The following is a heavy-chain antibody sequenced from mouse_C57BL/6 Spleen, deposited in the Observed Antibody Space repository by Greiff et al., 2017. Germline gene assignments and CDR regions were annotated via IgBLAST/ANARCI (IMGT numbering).Heavy chain of an antibody. CDR3: ARRSITTVVATDY. D-gene: IGHD1-1*01. CDR1: GYTFTSYW. J-gene: IGHJ2*01. V-gene: IGHV1-50*01. CDR2: IDPSDSYT. Sequence: QVQLQQPGAELVKPGASVKLSCKASGYTFTSYWMQWVKQRPGQGLEWIGEIDPSDSYTNYNQKFKGKDTLTVDTSSSTAYMQLSSLTSEDSAVYDCARRSITTVVATDYWGQGTTLTVSS.